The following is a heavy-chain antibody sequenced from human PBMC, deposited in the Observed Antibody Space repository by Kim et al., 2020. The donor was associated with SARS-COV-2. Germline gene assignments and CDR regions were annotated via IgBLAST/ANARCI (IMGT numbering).Heavy chain of an antibody. D-gene: IGHD1-26*01. V-gene: IGHV3-33*06. CDR3: AKDLGGTVAYYLDY. Sequence: YIEAVKGRFSISRDNSKNPLYLQMNSLRAEDSAVYYCAKDLGGTVAYYLDYLGQGTLVTV. J-gene: IGHJ4*02.